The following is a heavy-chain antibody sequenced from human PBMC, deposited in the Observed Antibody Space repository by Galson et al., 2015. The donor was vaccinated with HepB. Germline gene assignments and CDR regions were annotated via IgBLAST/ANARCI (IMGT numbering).Heavy chain of an antibody. CDR2: ISYDGSNK. CDR1: GFTFSSYA. V-gene: IGHV3-30*04. J-gene: IGHJ3*02. Sequence: SLRLSCAASGFTFSSYAMHWVRQAPGKGLEWVAVISYDGSNKYYADSVKGRFTISRDNSKNTLYLQMNSLRAEDTAVYYCARGGRGIVVVPAASWAGAFVIWGQGTIVTVSS. CDR3: ARGGRGIVVVPAASWAGAFVI. D-gene: IGHD2-2*01.